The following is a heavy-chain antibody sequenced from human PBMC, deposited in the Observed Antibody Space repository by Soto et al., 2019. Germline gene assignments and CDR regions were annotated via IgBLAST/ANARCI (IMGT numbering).Heavy chain of an antibody. J-gene: IGHJ4*02. CDR2: IYSSGTT. D-gene: IGHD5-18*01. CDR3: ARVSRTAMVYYFDY. Sequence: ETLSLTCTVAGDSVTSYYWSWVRQPAGKGLEWIGRIYSSGTTNYNPSLKSRVTMSVDTSKNRFSLKLTSVTAADTAVYYCARVSRTAMVYYFDYWGQGTLVTVSS. CDR1: GDSVTSYY. V-gene: IGHV4-4*07.